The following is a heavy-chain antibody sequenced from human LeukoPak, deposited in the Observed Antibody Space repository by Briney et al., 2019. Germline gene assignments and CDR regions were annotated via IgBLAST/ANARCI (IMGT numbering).Heavy chain of an antibody. CDR3: ARDRTPDDAFDI. J-gene: IGHJ3*02. Sequence: GGSLRLSCAASGFTFSTYNMNWVRQAPGKGLEWVSSISSGSSYIYYVDSVKGRFTISRDNAKNSLYLQMNSLRAEDTAVYYCARDRTPDDAFDIWGQGTMVTVSS. CDR1: GFTFSTYN. CDR2: ISSGSSYI. V-gene: IGHV3-21*01.